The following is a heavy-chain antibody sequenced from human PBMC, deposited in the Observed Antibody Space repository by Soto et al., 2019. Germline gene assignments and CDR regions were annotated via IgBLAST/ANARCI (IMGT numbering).Heavy chain of an antibody. CDR2: MKHDGSEK. Sequence: EVQLAESGGALVQPGGSLRLSCAASGFTFSHYCMSWVRQAPGMGLEWVASMKHDGSEKYYVDSVKGRFTVSRDNAKNSLYLQMSSLSADDAAVYFCARGGGRYFDFRGQGTLVTVSS. D-gene: IGHD3-16*01. J-gene: IGHJ4*02. CDR1: GFTFSHYC. V-gene: IGHV3-7*01. CDR3: ARGGGRYFDF.